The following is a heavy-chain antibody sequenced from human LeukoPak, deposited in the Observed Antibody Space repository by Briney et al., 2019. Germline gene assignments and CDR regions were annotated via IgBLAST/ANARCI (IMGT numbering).Heavy chain of an antibody. J-gene: IGHJ3*02. D-gene: IGHD1-14*01. V-gene: IGHV3-30*03. Sequence: GGSLRLSCAASGFTFSSYGMHWVRQAPGKGLEWVAVISYDGSNKYYADSVKGRFTISRDNSKNTLYLQMNSLRAEDTAVYYCARGMTPTGHNDAFDIWGQGTMVTVSS. CDR1: GFTFSSYG. CDR3: ARGMTPTGHNDAFDI. CDR2: ISYDGSNK.